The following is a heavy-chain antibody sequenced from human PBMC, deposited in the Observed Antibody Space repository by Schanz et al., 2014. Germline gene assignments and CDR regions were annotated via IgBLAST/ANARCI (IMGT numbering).Heavy chain of an antibody. CDR2: LWHDGSKK. V-gene: IGHV3-33*01. D-gene: IGHD5-12*01. J-gene: IGHJ4*02. Sequence: QVQLVESGGGVVQPGRSLRLSCVASGFTFSSYDVFWVRQAPGKGLEWVAILWHDGSKKYYADSVKGRFTVSRDNSKNTLYLQLNSLRAEGTAVYYCARDFHGYGPHLDYWGQGSLVTVSS. CDR3: ARDFHGYGPHLDY. CDR1: GFTFSSYD.